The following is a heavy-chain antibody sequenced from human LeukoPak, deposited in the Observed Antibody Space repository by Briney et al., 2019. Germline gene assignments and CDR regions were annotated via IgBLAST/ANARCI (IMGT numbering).Heavy chain of an antibody. Sequence: GGSLRLSSAVSGLTFSSSWMDWVRQAPGKGLEWVASINPDGNKKYSADSVKGRFTISRDNAKNSLYLQLNSLRAEDTALYYCARDNPPDYWGQGTLVTVSS. CDR2: INPDGNKK. CDR1: GLTFSSSW. V-gene: IGHV3-7*03. J-gene: IGHJ4*02. CDR3: ARDNPPDY.